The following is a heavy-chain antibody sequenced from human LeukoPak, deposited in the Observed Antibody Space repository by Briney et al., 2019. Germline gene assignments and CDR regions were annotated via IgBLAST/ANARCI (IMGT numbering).Heavy chain of an antibody. CDR1: GRSFSNYY. D-gene: IGHD5-12*01. J-gene: IGHJ4*02. CDR3: ARGRSGYDPFDI. CDR2: ITQSGST. Sequence: PSETLSLTCAVYGRSFSNYYWSWIRPPAGKGLEWLGDITQSGSTRDNPSLKSRVTISLDTSKNQFSLTMTSVTAADTAVYYCARGRSGYDPFDIWGQGTLVTVSS. V-gene: IGHV4-34*01.